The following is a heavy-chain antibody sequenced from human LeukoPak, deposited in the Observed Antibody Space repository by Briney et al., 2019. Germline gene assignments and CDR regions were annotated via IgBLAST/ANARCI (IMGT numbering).Heavy chain of an antibody. V-gene: IGHV4-4*09. D-gene: IGHD3-9*01. CDR1: GGSISSYY. Sequence: PETLSLTCTVSGGSISSYYWSWIRQPPGKGLEWIGYIYTSGSTNYNPSLKSRVTISVDTSKNQFSLKLSSVTAADTAVYYCARTGYYNQADNWFDPWGQGTLVTVSS. CDR3: ARTGYYNQADNWFDP. CDR2: IYTSGST. J-gene: IGHJ5*02.